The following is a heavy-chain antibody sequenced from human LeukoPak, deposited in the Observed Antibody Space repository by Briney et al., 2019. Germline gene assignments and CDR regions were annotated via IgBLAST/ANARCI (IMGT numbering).Heavy chain of an antibody. V-gene: IGHV3-74*01. CDR1: GFTFSSYS. CDR3: ARVGRPSGYYMDV. J-gene: IGHJ6*03. CDR2: INSDGSST. D-gene: IGHD3-10*01. Sequence: GGSLRLSCAASGFTFSSYSMNWVRQAPGKGLVWVSRINSDGSSTSYADSVKGRFTISRDNAKNTLYLQMNSLRAEDTAVYYCARVGRPSGYYMDVWGKGTTVTVSS.